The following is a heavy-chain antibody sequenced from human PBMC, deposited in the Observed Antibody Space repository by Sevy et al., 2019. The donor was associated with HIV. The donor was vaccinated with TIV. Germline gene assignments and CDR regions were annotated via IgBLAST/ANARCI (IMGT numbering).Heavy chain of an antibody. CDR3: AREYSSSETLHV. CDR1: GGSIHNSY. CDR2: IHSSGST. J-gene: IGHJ6*02. D-gene: IGHD6-13*01. V-gene: IGHV4-59*01. Sequence: SETLSLTCTVSGGSIHNSYWSWIRQSPGKGLEWIGYIHSSGSTNGNPSLKGRVTISVDTSKNQFSLNLKSVTAADSGIYYCAREYSSSETLHVWGQGTTVTVS.